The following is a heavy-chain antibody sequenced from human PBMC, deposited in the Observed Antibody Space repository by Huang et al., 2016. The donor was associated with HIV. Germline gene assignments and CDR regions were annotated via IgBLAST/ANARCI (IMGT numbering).Heavy chain of an antibody. CDR2: INHSGST. CDR1: GGSFSGYY. Sequence: QVQLQQWGAGLLKPSETLSLTCAVYGGSFSGYYWSWIRQSPGKGLGWIGEINHSGSTTYNPSLKSRLTISVDTSKNQFSLKLSSVTAADTAVYYCARERMMSWLDDHDAFDIWGQGTMVTVSS. D-gene: IGHD1-1*01. CDR3: ARERMMSWLDDHDAFDI. V-gene: IGHV4-34*01. J-gene: IGHJ3*02.